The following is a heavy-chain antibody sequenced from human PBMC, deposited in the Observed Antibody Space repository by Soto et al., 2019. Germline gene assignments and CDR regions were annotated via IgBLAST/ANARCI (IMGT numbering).Heavy chain of an antibody. D-gene: IGHD6-19*01. Sequence: QITLKESGPTLVKPTQTLTLTCSFSGFSLDTSGVGVGWIRQPPGKALEWLALIYWNDDKRYNPSLKARLTITKDTSKNQVVLTMTNMDPVDTATYYCAHRPSGWYLFDYWGQGTLVTVSS. CDR3: AHRPSGWYLFDY. CDR2: IYWNDDK. CDR1: GFSLDTSGVG. J-gene: IGHJ4*02. V-gene: IGHV2-5*01.